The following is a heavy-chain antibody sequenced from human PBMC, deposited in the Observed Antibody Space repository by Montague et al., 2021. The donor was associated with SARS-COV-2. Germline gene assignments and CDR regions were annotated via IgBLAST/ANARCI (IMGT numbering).Heavy chain of an antibody. V-gene: IGHV2-5*02. CDR2: IYWDDDK. CDR1: GFSLSTSGVG. CDR3: ARSLLWFGELNAFDI. D-gene: IGHD3-10*01. Sequence: PALVKPTQTLTLTCTFSGFSLSTSGVGVGWIRQPPGEALEWLALIYWDDDKRYSPSLKSRLTITKDTSKNQVVLTMTNMDPVDTATYYCARSLLWFGELNAFDIWGQGTMVTVSS. J-gene: IGHJ3*02.